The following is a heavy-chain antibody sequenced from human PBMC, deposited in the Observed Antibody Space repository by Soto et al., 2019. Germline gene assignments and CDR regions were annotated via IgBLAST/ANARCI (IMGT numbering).Heavy chain of an antibody. CDR2: IDTSGNT. CDR3: ARFEYSSSPGASWFDP. CDR1: VDSITTYY. V-gene: IGHV4-4*07. Sequence: SETLSLTCTVSVDSITTYYWSWIRQPAGKGLEWIGRIDTSGNTNYNPSLKSRVTMSVDTSKKQFSLKLTSVTAADTAVYYCARFEYSSSPGASWFDPWGQGTLVTVSS. J-gene: IGHJ5*02. D-gene: IGHD6-6*01.